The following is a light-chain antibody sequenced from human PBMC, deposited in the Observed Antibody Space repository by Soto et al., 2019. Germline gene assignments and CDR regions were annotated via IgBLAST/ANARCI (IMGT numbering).Light chain of an antibody. V-gene: IGLV2-14*01. CDR2: EVS. Sequence: QSALTQPASVSGSPGQSITISCTGTSSDVGGYNYVSWYQQHPGKAPKVMIFEVSSRPSWVSNRFSGSKSGNTASLTISGLQAEDEADYYCSSYSISTAYLFGTGTKVTVL. J-gene: IGLJ1*01. CDR3: SSYSISTAYL. CDR1: SSDVGGYNY.